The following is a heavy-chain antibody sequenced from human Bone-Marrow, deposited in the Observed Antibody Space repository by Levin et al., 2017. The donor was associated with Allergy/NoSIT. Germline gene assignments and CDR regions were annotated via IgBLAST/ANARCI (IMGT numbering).Heavy chain of an antibody. D-gene: IGHD5/OR15-5a*01. CDR2: INPNGGST. CDR3: RRDQVVSVTDAEDV. V-gene: IGHV1-46*01. Sequence: ASVKVSCTASGYMFTDYYHHWVRQAPGQGLEWMGMINPNGGSTSYAQRFQGRVTMSVDTSTSTFYMELSRLGSEDTAVYFCRRDQVVSVTDAEDVWGQGTSVTVSS. J-gene: IGHJ6*02. CDR1: GYMFTDYY.